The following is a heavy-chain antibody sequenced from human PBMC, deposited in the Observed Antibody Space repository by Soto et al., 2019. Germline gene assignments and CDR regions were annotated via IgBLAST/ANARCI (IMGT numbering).Heavy chain of an antibody. J-gene: IGHJ4*02. V-gene: IGHV1-69*01. CDR1: GATFSGSA. Sequence: QVQLVQSGAEVKRPGSSVKVSCKASGATFSGSAFSWVRQAPGQGLEWMGGITPTLGTTNYAQQLQGRVTITADESTATSFMELTSLTSADTAVYYCARGFTTGATIGGFDYWGQGTLVTVSS. CDR3: ARGFTTGATIGGFDY. CDR2: ITPTLGTT. D-gene: IGHD1-1*01.